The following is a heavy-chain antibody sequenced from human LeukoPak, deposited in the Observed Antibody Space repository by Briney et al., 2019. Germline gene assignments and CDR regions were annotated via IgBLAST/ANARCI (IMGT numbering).Heavy chain of an antibody. V-gene: IGHV1-69*13. D-gene: IGHD6-25*01. CDR1: GGTFSSYA. CDR2: IIPIFGTA. J-gene: IGHJ6*02. Sequence: ASVKVSCKASGGTFSSYAISWVRQAPGQGLEWMGGIIPIFGTANYAQKFQGRVTITADESTSTAYMELSSLRSEDTAVYYCARSSRGHFHYYYYGMDVWGQGTTVTVSS. CDR3: ARSSRGHFHYYYYGMDV.